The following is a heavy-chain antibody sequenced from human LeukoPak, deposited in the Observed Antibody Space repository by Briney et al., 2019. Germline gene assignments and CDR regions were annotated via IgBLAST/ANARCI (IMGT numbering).Heavy chain of an antibody. D-gene: IGHD2-2*01. CDR2: INHSGST. J-gene: IGHJ3*02. CDR3: ARPKDSTMVIGAFDI. CDR1: GGPFSGYY. V-gene: IGHV4-34*01. Sequence: SETLSLTCAVYGGPFSGYYWSWIRQPPGKGLEWIGEINHSGSTNYNPSLKSRVTISVDTSKNQFSLRLSSVTAADTAVYYCARPKDSTMVIGAFDIWGQGTMVTVSS.